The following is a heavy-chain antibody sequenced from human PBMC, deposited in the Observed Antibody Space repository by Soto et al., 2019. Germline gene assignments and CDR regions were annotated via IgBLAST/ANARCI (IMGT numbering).Heavy chain of an antibody. Sequence: SETLSLTCTVSGGSISSYYGSWIRQPPGKGLEWIGYIYYSGSTNYNPSLKSRVTISVDTSKNQFSLKLSSVTAADTAVYYCARQHQLGYCSGGSCYTFDYWGQGTLVTVSS. J-gene: IGHJ4*02. CDR3: ARQHQLGYCSGGSCYTFDY. V-gene: IGHV4-59*08. D-gene: IGHD2-15*01. CDR1: GGSISSYY. CDR2: IYYSGST.